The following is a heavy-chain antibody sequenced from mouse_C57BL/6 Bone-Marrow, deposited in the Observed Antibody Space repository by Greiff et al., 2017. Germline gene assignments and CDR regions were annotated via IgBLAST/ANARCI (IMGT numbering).Heavy chain of an antibody. D-gene: IGHD2-3*01. Sequence: VKLQESEAELVKPGASVKMSCKASGYTFTSYWITWVKQRPGQGLEWIGDIYPGSGSTNYNEKFKSKATLTVDTSSSTAYMQLSSLTSEDSAVYYCAREGVYDGYYDWYFDVWGTGTTVTVAS. CDR1: GYTFTSYW. V-gene: IGHV1-55*01. J-gene: IGHJ1*03. CDR2: IYPGSGST. CDR3: AREGVYDGYYDWYFDV.